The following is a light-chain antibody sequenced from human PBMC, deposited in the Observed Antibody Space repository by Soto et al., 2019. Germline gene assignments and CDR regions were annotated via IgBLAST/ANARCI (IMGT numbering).Light chain of an antibody. CDR2: GAS. Sequence: EIVMTQSPATLSVYPGERATLSCSASQSVSSNLAWYQQKPGQAPRLLIYGASTRATGIPARFSGSGSGTEFTLTISSLQSEDVAVYYCQQYNNWPPWTFGQGTKVEIK. V-gene: IGKV3-15*01. J-gene: IGKJ1*01. CDR3: QQYNNWPPWT. CDR1: QSVSSN.